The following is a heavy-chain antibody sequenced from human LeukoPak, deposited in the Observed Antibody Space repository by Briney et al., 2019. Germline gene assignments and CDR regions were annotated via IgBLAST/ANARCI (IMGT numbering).Heavy chain of an antibody. CDR1: GFTFSNHG. D-gene: IGHD2-15*01. J-gene: IGHJ4*02. Sequence: GGSLRLSCAPSGFTFSNHGMHWVRQAPGKGLGWVSVISYDGSTKDYADSVKGRITISRDNIKNTLYLQMNSLRAEDTAVYYCAREGGVSCTGGTCYHKNYFDYWGQGTLVTVSS. CDR3: AREGGVSCTGGTCYHKNYFDY. CDR2: ISYDGSTK. V-gene: IGHV3-30*03.